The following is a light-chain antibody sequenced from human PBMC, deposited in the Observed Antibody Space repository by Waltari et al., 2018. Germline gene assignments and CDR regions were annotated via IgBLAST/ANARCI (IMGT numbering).Light chain of an antibody. CDR3: SSYTTSSTLYV. CDR1: SSDVGAYNYNY. CDR2: DVN. V-gene: IGLV2-14*03. Sequence: QSALTQPASVSGSPGQSITISCTGTSSDVGAYNYNYVAWYQQHPGKAPKRMIYDVNKRPSGVSNRISGSKSGNTASLTISGLQAEDEADYYCSSYTTSSTLYVFGTGTKVTVL. J-gene: IGLJ1*01.